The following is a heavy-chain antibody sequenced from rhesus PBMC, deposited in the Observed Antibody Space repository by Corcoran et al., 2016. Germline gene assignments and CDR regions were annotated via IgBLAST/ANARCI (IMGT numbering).Heavy chain of an antibody. CDR2: INPYNGNP. CDR1: GSTFTEHY. CDR3: ARDRNIWTCYPFDY. J-gene: IGHJ4*01. D-gene: IGHD3-3*01. V-gene: IGHV1S2*01. Sequence: QVQQLQSGAEVTKPGSSVRVSCKTTGSTFTEHYVPWARQDPRQGLEWMGWINPYNGNPHFAQNLQCRFSMSSDTSTSSAYIELRSLRSEDTAVYYCARDRNIWTCYPFDYWGQGVRVTVSS.